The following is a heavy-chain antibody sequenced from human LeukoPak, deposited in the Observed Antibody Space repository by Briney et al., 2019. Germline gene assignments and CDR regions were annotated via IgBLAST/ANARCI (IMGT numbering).Heavy chain of an antibody. CDR3: AKDPYSSTWSTLGAYYFDY. D-gene: IGHD6-13*01. V-gene: IGHV3-21*01. Sequence: GGSLRLSCAASGFTFSSYSMNWVRQAPGKGLEWVSSISSSSSYIYYADSVRGRFTISRDNAKNSLYLQMNSLRAEDTAVYYCAKDPYSSTWSTLGAYYFDYWGQGTLVTVSS. CDR2: ISSSSSYI. CDR1: GFTFSSYS. J-gene: IGHJ4*02.